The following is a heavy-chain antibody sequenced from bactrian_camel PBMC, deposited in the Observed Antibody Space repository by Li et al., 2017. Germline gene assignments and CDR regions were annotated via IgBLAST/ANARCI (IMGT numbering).Heavy chain of an antibody. CDR1: EYIFSRYC. Sequence: HVQLVESGGGSVQAGGSLRLSCAASEYIFSRYCMAWFRQAPGKSREGVAAIDSDGRTLYADSVKGRFTISKASAKNTVHLQMNSLKPEDTAMYYCAVAYVAGYCPLGPSEYSYWGQGTQVTVS. V-gene: IGHV3S53*01. D-gene: IGHD6*01. J-gene: IGHJ4*01. CDR3: AVAYVAGYCPLGPSEYSY. CDR2: IDSDGRT.